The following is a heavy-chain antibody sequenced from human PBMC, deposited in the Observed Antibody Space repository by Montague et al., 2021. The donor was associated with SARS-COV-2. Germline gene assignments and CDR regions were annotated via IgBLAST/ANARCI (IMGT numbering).Heavy chain of an antibody. J-gene: IGHJ3*02. V-gene: IGHV3-21*04. CDR1: GFTFSSYS. D-gene: IGHD6-13*01. CDR3: AKLSSSWPVDAFDI. Sequence: SLRLSCAASGFTFSSYSMNWVRQAPGKGLEWVSSISSSSSYIYYADSVKGRFTISRDNAKNSLYLQMNSLRAEDTALYYCAKLSSSWPVDAFDIWGQGTMVTVSS. CDR2: ISSSSSYI.